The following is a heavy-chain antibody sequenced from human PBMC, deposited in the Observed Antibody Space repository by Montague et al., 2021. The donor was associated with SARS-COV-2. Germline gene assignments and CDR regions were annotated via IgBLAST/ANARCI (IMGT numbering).Heavy chain of an antibody. CDR2: ISYSGTT. Sequence: SETLSLTCTVSGGSISGTTYRWGWIRQPPGKGLGWIGFISYSGTTFYNPSLKSRISMSVDTPKSQFSLNLTPVTAADTAVYYCARHYGSSLDSWGQGILVAVSS. D-gene: IGHD4-17*01. CDR3: ARHYGSSLDS. CDR1: GGSISGTTYR. J-gene: IGHJ4*02. V-gene: IGHV4-39*01.